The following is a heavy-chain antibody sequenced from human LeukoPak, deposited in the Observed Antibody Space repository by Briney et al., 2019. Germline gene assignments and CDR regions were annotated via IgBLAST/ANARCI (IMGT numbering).Heavy chain of an antibody. Sequence: KSSETLSLTCAVYGGSFSGYYWSWIRQPPGKGLEWIGEINHSGSTNYNPSLKSRVTISVDTSKNQFSLKLSSVTAADTAVYYCARAGFGYYYYGMDVWGQGTTVTVSS. V-gene: IGHV4-34*01. J-gene: IGHJ6*02. CDR2: INHSGST. CDR3: ARAGFGYYYYGMDV. D-gene: IGHD3-3*01. CDR1: GGSFSGYY.